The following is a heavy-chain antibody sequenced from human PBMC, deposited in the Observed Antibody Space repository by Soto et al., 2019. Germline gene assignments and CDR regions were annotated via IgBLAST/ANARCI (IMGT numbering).Heavy chain of an antibody. D-gene: IGHD2-2*01. CDR1: GFFFNNYD. CDR3: ARAYTGQLPRRGDYYYALDV. J-gene: IGHJ6*02. Sequence: PGGSLRLSCVGSGFFFNNYDMHWVRQVRGKGLEWVSAIGAADDPYYSVSVKGRFIVSIDNAQTSLYLQMNNLRAADTAVYFCARAYTGQLPRRGDYYYALDVWGRGTTVTVSS. CDR2: IGAADDP. V-gene: IGHV3-13*05.